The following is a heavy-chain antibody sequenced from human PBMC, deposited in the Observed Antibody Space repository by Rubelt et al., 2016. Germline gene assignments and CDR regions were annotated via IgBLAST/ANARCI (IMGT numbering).Heavy chain of an antibody. D-gene: IGHD6-19*01. CDR3: ARQVRQWLQYNWFDP. V-gene: IGHV4-38-2*02. Sequence: QVQLQESGPGLVKPSESLSLTCSVSGYSISIGHYWGWIRQPPGKGLEWIGRMYHTGSAFYNPSLKARVTISVDTSKNRFALKLSSVTAADTAAYYCARQVRQWLQYNWFDPWGQGTLVTVSS. CDR1: GYSISIGHY. J-gene: IGHJ5*02. CDR2: MYHTGSA.